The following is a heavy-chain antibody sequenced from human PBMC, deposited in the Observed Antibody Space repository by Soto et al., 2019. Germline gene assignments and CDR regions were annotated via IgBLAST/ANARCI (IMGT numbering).Heavy chain of an antibody. CDR1: GFTFSSYA. CDR2: ISYDGSNK. V-gene: IGHV3-30-3*01. J-gene: IGHJ4*02. CDR3: ARIAVAGKAPLDY. Sequence: QVQLVESGGSVVQPGRSLRLSCAASGFTFSSYAMHWVRQAPGKGLEWVAVISYDGSNKYYADSVKGRFTISRDNSKNTLYLQMNSLRAEDTAVYYCARIAVAGKAPLDYWGQGTLVTVSS. D-gene: IGHD6-19*01.